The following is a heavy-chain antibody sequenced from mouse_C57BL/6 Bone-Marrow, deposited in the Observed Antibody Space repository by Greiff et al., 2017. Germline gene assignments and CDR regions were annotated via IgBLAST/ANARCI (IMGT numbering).Heavy chain of an antibody. CDR3: ARSFAY. CDR2: ISDGGSYT. J-gene: IGHJ3*01. Sequence: EVQRVESGGGLVKPGGSLKLSCAASGFTFSSYAMYWVRQTPEKRLEWVATISDGGSYTYYPDNVKGRFTISRDNAKNNLYLQMSHLKSEDTAMYYCARSFAYWGQGTLVTVSA. V-gene: IGHV5-4*01. CDR1: GFTFSSYA.